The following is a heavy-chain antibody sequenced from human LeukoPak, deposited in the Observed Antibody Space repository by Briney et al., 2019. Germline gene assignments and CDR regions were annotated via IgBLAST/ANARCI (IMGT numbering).Heavy chain of an antibody. Sequence: PSETLSLTCAVYGGSFSGYYWSWIRQPPGKGLEWIGEINHSGSTNYNPSLKSRVTISVDTSKNQFSLKLSSVTAADTAVYYCARGGGTYYYDSSGYYHPYWGQGTLVTVSS. CDR2: INHSGST. CDR1: GGSFSGYY. V-gene: IGHV4-34*01. CDR3: ARGGGTYYYDSSGYYHPY. D-gene: IGHD3-22*01. J-gene: IGHJ4*02.